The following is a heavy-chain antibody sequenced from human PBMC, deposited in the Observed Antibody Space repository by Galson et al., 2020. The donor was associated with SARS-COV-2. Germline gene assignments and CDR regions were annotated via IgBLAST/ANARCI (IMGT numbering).Heavy chain of an antibody. Sequence: ASATLSLTCTVSGGSINIYYWSWIRQPPGKGLEWIGYLYYGGKTNYIPSLKNRVTISVDTSKSTFSLTLSPVTAADTAMYYCARLPVVRGVDYWGQGIPVTVSS. CDR3: ARLPVVRGVDY. D-gene: IGHD3-10*01. V-gene: IGHV4-59*01. J-gene: IGHJ4*02. CDR1: GGSINIYY. CDR2: LYYGGKT.